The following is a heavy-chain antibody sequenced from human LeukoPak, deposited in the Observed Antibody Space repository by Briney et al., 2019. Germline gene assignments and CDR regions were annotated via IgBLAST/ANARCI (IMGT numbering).Heavy chain of an antibody. CDR2: IYYSGNT. CDR3: ARRGYSDSWRHSPFDY. Sequence: SETLSLTCTVPGDSISSSSYYWGWIRQPSGKGLECIGSIYYSGNTYYNPSLTSRATISVDTSKKQFSLKLSSVTAADTAVYYCARRGYSDSWRHSPFDYWGQGTLVTVSS. V-gene: IGHV4-39*01. J-gene: IGHJ4*02. CDR1: GDSISSSSYY. D-gene: IGHD5-18*01.